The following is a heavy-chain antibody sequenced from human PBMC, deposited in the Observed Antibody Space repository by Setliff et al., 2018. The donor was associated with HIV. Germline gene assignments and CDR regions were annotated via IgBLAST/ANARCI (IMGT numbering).Heavy chain of an antibody. V-gene: IGHV3-21*01. Sequence: GGSLRLSCAASGFTFSSSSMNWVRQAPGKGLEWVSSISSSSSYIYYADSVKGRFTISRDNAKNSLYLQMNSLRVEDTAVYYCARDDWTCSDGTCFPITFDYWGQGTLVTVSS. D-gene: IGHD2-15*01. CDR3: ARDDWTCSDGTCFPITFDY. J-gene: IGHJ4*02. CDR1: GFTFSSSS. CDR2: ISSSSSYI.